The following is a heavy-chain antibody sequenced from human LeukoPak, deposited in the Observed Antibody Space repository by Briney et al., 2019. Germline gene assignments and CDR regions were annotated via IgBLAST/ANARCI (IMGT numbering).Heavy chain of an antibody. CDR1: GGSISSGGYS. J-gene: IGHJ6*02. V-gene: IGHV4-30-2*01. CDR2: IYHSGST. Sequence: PSETLSLTCAVSGGSISSGGYSWSWIRQPPGKGLEWIGSIYHSGSTYYNPSLKSRVTISVDRSKNQFSLKLSSVTAADTAVYYCARDGYYGMDVWGQGTTVTVSS. CDR3: ARDGYYGMDV.